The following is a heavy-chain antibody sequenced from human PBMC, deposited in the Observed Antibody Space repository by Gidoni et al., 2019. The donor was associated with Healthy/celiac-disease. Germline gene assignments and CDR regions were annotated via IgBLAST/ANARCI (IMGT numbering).Heavy chain of an antibody. CDR3: ARSGDAFWSGYTTPDY. Sequence: QVQLQASGPGLVKPSQTLSLTCTVSGGSISSGRYYWSWIRQPAGKGLEWIGRIYPSGSTNYNPSLKSRVPMSVYMSKNPFSLKLSSVTAADTAVYYCARSGDAFWSGYTTPDYWGQGTLVTVSS. CDR2: IYPSGST. J-gene: IGHJ4*02. V-gene: IGHV4-61*02. D-gene: IGHD3-3*01. CDR1: GGSISSGRYY.